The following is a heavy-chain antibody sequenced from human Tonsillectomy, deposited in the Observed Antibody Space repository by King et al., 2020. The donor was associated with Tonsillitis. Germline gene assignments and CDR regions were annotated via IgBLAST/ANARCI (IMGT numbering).Heavy chain of an antibody. J-gene: IGHJ6*02. Sequence: VQLVESGGGVVQPGKSLRLSCAASGFTFSNYGMHWVRQAPGKGLEWVAVISFDGRNMYHADSVKGRFTISRDNSKNTMYLQMNSLRAEDTAVYFCAKARVVVGADYYYYYGMDVWGQGTSVTVSS. CDR3: AKARVVVGADYYYYYGMDV. CDR2: ISFDGRNM. CDR1: GFTFSNYG. D-gene: IGHD3-22*01. V-gene: IGHV3-30*18.